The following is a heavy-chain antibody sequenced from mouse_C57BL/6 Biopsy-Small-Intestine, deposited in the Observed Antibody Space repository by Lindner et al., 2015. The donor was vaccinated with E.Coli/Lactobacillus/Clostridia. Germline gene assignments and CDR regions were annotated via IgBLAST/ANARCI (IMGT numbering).Heavy chain of an antibody. CDR1: GYAFSSSW. CDR3: ARTGYYYDGSYVDYVMDY. CDR2: IYPGDGDT. D-gene: IGHD1-1*01. J-gene: IGHJ4*01. Sequence: VQLQESGPELVKPGASVKISCKASGYAFSSSWMNWVKQRPGKGLEWIGRIYPGDGDTNYNGKFKGKATLTADKSSSTAYMQLSSLTSEDSAVYFCARTGYYYDGSYVDYVMDYWGQGTSVTVSS. V-gene: IGHV1-82*01.